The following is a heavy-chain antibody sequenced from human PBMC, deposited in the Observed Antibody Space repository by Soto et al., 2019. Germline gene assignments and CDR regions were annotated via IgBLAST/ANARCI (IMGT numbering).Heavy chain of an antibody. CDR1: GDSISSYY. D-gene: IGHD2-2*01. CDR3: GRNLCSDV. V-gene: IGHV4-59*08. J-gene: IGHJ6*02. Sequence: SETLSLTCSVSGDSISSYYWNWIRQPPGKGLERIGYFSYTGTTNYNPSLKSRVTISADTSKNQFFLKLSSVTAADTAVYYCGRNLCSDVWGQGTTVIVSS. CDR2: FSYTGTT.